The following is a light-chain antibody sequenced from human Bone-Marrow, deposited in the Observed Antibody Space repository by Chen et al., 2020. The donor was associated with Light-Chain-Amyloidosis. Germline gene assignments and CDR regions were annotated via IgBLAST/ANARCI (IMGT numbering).Light chain of an antibody. Sequence: QSVLTQPPSASGTPGQRVTISCSGSSSNIGSNYVYWYQQLPGTAPKLLIYRNNQRPSGVPDRFSGSKSGTSASLAISGFRSEDEADYYCAAWDDSLSGGVFGGGTKLTVL. J-gene: IGLJ3*02. CDR3: AAWDDSLSGGV. V-gene: IGLV1-47*01. CDR1: SSNIGSNY. CDR2: RNN.